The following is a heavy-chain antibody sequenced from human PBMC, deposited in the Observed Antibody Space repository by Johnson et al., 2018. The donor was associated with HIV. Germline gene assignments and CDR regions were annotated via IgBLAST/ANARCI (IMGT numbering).Heavy chain of an antibody. CDR3: AKDRKGSSSWLRSGVAFDI. D-gene: IGHD6-13*01. CDR2: ISYDGSEK. J-gene: IGHJ3*02. V-gene: IGHV3-30*04. Sequence: QVQLVESGGGVVQPGRSLRLSCAASGFTFSSYAMHWVRQAPGKGLEWVAVISYDGSEKYYVDSVKGRFTISRDNAKNSLYLQMNSLRAEDTALYYCAKDRKGSSSWLRSGVAFDIWGQGTMVTVSS. CDR1: GFTFSSYA.